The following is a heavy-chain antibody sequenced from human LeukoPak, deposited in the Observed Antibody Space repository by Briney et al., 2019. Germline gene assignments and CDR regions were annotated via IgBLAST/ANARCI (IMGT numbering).Heavy chain of an antibody. CDR3: ARGGPNHNAYKAARPYHFDY. CDR2: TYYRSKWYN. Sequence: SQTLSLTCAISGDSFSSNSAAWSWIRQSPSRGLEWLGRTYYRSKWYNDYAVSVKSRITINPDTSKNQFSLQLNSVTPEDTAVYYCARGGPNHNAYKAARPYHFDYWGQGTLVTVSS. CDR1: GDSFSSNSAA. D-gene: IGHD6-6*01. V-gene: IGHV6-1*01. J-gene: IGHJ4*02.